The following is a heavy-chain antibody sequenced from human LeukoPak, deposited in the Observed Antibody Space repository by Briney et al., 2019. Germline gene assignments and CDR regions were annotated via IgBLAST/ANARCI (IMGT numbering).Heavy chain of an antibody. CDR3: ARGTGLLWFRELLPYFDY. J-gene: IGHJ4*02. Sequence: PSETLSLTCTVSGGSISSYYWSWIRQPPGKGLEWIGYIYYSGSTNYNSSLKSRVTISVDTSKNQFSLKLSSVTAADTAVYYCARGTGLLWFRELLPYFDYWGQGTLVTVSS. D-gene: IGHD3-10*01. CDR2: IYYSGST. CDR1: GGSISSYY. V-gene: IGHV4-59*01.